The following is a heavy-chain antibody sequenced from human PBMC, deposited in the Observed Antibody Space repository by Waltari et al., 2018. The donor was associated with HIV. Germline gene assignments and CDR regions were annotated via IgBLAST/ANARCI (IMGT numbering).Heavy chain of an antibody. D-gene: IGHD2-21*01. CDR3: ARGVAFGGYYYGMDV. Sequence: QPPGKGLEWIGYIYYSGSTNYNPSLKSRVTISVDTSKNQFSLKLSSVTAADTAVYYCARGVAFGGYYYGMDVWGQGTTVTVSS. CDR2: IYYSGST. J-gene: IGHJ6*02. V-gene: IGHV4-59*01.